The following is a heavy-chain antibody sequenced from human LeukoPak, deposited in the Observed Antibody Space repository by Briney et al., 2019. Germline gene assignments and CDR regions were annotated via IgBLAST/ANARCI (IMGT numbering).Heavy chain of an antibody. CDR3: AREKKTEWTTGAFDM. D-gene: IGHD3-3*01. CDR2: ISGSGGST. Sequence: PGGSLRLSCAASGFTFGPYTMNWVRQAPGKGLEWVSAISGSGGSTYYADSVKGRFTISRDNSKNTLYLQMNSLRAEDTAVYYCAREKKTEWTTGAFDMWGQGTMVIVSS. J-gene: IGHJ3*02. V-gene: IGHV3-23*01. CDR1: GFTFGPYT.